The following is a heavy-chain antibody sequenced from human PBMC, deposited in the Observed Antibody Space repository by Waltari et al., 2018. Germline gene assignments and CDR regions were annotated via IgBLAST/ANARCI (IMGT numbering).Heavy chain of an antibody. J-gene: IGHJ4*02. CDR1: GGTLSCCP. CDR2: IIPIFGTA. Sequence: QVQLVPSGAEVKKPGSSVKVSCKASGGTLSCCPNRWVRQAPGQGLEWMGGIIPIFGTANYAQKFQGRVTITADESTSTAYMELSSLRSEDTAVYYCARAERHLFDYWGQGTLVTVSS. CDR3: ARAERHLFDY. V-gene: IGHV1-69*01.